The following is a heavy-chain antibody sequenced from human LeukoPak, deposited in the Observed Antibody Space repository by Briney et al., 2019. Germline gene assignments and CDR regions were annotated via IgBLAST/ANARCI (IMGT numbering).Heavy chain of an antibody. V-gene: IGHV4-31*11. J-gene: IGHJ6*02. Sequence: SETLSLTCAVYGGSFSGYYWSWIRQHPGKGLEWIGYIYYSGSTYYNPSLKSRVTISVDTSKNQFSLKLSSVTAADTAVYYCARDPSIAVAGIPYYYGMDVWGQGTTVTVSS. CDR2: IYYSGST. CDR3: ARDPSIAVAGIPYYYGMDV. D-gene: IGHD6-19*01. CDR1: GGSFSGYY.